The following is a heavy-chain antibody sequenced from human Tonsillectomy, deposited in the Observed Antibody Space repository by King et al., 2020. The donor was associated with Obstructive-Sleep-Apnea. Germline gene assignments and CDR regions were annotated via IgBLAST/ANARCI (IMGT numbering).Heavy chain of an antibody. CDR2: IYYSGST. CDR3: ARQVYYYDSSVYSYYFDY. CDR1: GGSISSYY. J-gene: IGHJ4*02. V-gene: IGHV4-59*08. Sequence: QLQESGPGLVKPSETLSLTCTVSGGSISSYYWSWIRQPPGKGLEWIGYIYYSGSTNYNPSLKSRVTISVDTSKNQFSLKLSSVTAADTAVYYCARQVYYYDSSVYSYYFDYWGQGTLVPVSS. D-gene: IGHD3-22*01.